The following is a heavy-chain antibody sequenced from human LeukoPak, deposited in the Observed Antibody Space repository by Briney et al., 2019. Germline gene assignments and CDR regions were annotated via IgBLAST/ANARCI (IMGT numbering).Heavy chain of an antibody. Sequence: SVKVSCKVSGGTFNNYVISWVRQAPGQGLEWMGGIIPIFGTTNYAQNFQGRVTITADESTSTVYMELSSLRSQDTAVYYCASPAAWSGYYTYYFDYWGQGTLVTVSS. CDR3: ASPAAWSGYYTYYFDY. V-gene: IGHV1-69*13. CDR1: GGTFNNYV. J-gene: IGHJ4*02. D-gene: IGHD3-3*01. CDR2: IIPIFGTT.